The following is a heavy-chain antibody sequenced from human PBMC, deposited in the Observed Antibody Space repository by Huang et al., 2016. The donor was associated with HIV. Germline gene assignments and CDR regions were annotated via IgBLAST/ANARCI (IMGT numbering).Heavy chain of an antibody. D-gene: IGHD2-15*01. J-gene: IGHJ4*02. CDR2: IQYDGTKK. CDR3: AKVTLGFDY. CDR1: GFTFSSYG. Sequence: QVQLVEAGGGVVQPGGSLRLSCATSGFTFSSYGMHWVRKAPGLGLEWVAFIQYDGTKKYYADSVKGRFNISRDKSKNMLHLQMNNLRVEDTAAYFCAKVTLGFDYWGQGTWVTVSS. V-gene: IGHV3-30*02.